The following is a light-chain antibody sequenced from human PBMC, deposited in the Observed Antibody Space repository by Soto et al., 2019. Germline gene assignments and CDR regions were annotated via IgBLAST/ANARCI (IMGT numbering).Light chain of an antibody. CDR1: QSISTT. CDR2: GAS. Sequence: EIVLTQSPVTLSVSPGERATLSCRASQSISTTLVWYQQKPGQAPRLLIYGASTRATGVPARFSGSGSGTDFTLTISSLQPEDFATYYCQQANSFPLTFGGGTKVDIK. V-gene: IGKV3-15*01. J-gene: IGKJ4*01. CDR3: QQANSFPLT.